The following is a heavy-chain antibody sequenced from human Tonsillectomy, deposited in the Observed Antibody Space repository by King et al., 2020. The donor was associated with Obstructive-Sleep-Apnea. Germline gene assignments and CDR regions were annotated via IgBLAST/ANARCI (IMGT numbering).Heavy chain of an antibody. CDR3: ARVRSVRGELYGMDV. CDR1: GGSISSYY. V-gene: IGHV4-59*01. D-gene: IGHD3-10*01. Sequence: VQLQESGPGLVKPSETLSLTCTVSGGSISSYYWSWIRQPPGKGLEWIGYIYYSGSTNYNPSLKSRVTISVDTSKNQFSLKLRSLIAADTAVYYCARVRSVRGELYGMDVWGQGTTVTVSS. CDR2: IYYSGST. J-gene: IGHJ6*02.